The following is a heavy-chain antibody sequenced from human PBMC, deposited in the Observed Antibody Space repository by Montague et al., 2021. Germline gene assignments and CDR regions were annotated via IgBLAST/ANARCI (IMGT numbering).Heavy chain of an antibody. Sequence: SETLSLTCTVSGDSMNTYKWNWIRQPPGKGLEWIGYIYSSGNTYYNPSLKSRVTISVDTSRSQFSLEVSSVTAADTAMYYCAREWSGFDFWGHGTMVTVSS. CDR2: IYSSGNT. CDR3: AREWSGFDF. J-gene: IGHJ3*01. V-gene: IGHV4-59*01. D-gene: IGHD1-26*01. CDR1: GDSMNTYK.